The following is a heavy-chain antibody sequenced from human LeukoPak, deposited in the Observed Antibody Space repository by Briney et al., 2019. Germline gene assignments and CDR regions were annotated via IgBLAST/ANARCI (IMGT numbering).Heavy chain of an antibody. CDR3: SRENGAFSPFGY. CDR2: ISLTGLT. CDR1: GGSISNTNW. D-gene: IGHD2-8*01. Sequence: SETLSLTCRVSGGSISNTNWWSWVRQPPGQGLEWIGEISLTGLTHYNPSLESRVTVSLDKSKNQLSLNLTFVTAADTAVYYCSRENGAFSPFGYWGQGTLVTVLS. V-gene: IGHV4-4*02. J-gene: IGHJ4*02.